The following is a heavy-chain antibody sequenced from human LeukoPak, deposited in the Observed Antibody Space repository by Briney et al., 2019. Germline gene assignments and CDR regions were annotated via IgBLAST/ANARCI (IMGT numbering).Heavy chain of an antibody. J-gene: IGHJ4*02. D-gene: IGHD2-2*01. CDR3: AKDEYCSSTSCFNFDY. V-gene: IGHV3-30*02. Sequence: GSLRLSCAASGFTFSSYGMHWVRQAPGKELEWVAFIRYDGSNKYYADSVKGRFTISRDNSKNTLYLQMNSLRAEDTAVYYCAKDEYCSSTSCFNFDYWGQGTLVTVSS. CDR2: IRYDGSNK. CDR1: GFTFSSYG.